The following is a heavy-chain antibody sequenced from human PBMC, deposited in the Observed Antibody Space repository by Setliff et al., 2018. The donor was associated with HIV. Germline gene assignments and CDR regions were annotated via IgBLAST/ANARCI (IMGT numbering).Heavy chain of an antibody. CDR3: ARGVQSPPHYSYYYMDV. V-gene: IGHV1-69*05. D-gene: IGHD3-3*01. CDR1: GGTFSNYG. Sequence: ASVKVSCKASGGTFSNYGMSWVRQAPGQGLEWMGGIIPISGTANYAQKFQGRVTITTDESTSTAYMELSGLRSEDTAVYYCARGVQSPPHYSYYYMDVWGEGTMVTVSS. CDR2: IIPISGTA. J-gene: IGHJ6*03.